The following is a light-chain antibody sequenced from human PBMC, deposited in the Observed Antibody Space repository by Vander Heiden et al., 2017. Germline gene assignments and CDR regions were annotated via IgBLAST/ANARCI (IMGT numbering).Light chain of an antibody. CDR1: QSIRSH. CDR2: AAS. CDR3: QQCYISVPT. Sequence: DIQMTQSPSSLSASVGDRVTITCRASQSIRSHLNWYQQKPGKAPKLLIFAASSLQTGVPSRFSGSGSGTDFTLTISSLQPEDVATYYCQQCYISVPTFGGGTKVEIK. J-gene: IGKJ4*01. V-gene: IGKV1-39*01.